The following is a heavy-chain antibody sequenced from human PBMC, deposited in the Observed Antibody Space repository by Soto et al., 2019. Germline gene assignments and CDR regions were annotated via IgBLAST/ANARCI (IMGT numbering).Heavy chain of an antibody. D-gene: IGHD2-21*02. Sequence: QVQLQESGPGLVKPSETLSLTCTVSGGSISRYYWSWIRQPPGKGLEWIGYMYNTGSTVYNPPFKSPVTRSVSTSKNQFPLKLNSVPAADTAVYYCARDLWGYCGTDCYPLDVWGQGTTVTVSS. V-gene: IGHV4-59*01. J-gene: IGHJ6*02. CDR2: MYNTGST. CDR3: ARDLWGYCGTDCYPLDV. CDR1: GGSISRYY.